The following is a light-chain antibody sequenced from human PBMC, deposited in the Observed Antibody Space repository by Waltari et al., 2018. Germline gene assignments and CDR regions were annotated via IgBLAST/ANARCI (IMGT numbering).Light chain of an antibody. J-gene: IGKJ2*01. V-gene: IGKV4-1*01. CDR2: WAS. CDR1: QSVLLSSNNKNY. CDR3: QEVYSAAYT. Sequence: DIVMTQSPDSLAVSLGERATINCKSSQSVLLSSNNKNYLAWYQQKAGQPPKLLIYWASTRESGVPDRFSGSGSGTDFTLTISSLQAEDVAVYYCQEVYSAAYTFGQGTKLEIK.